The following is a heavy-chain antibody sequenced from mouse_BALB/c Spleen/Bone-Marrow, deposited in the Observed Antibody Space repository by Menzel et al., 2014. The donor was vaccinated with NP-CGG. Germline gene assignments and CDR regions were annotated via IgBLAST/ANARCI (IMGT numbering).Heavy chain of an antibody. Sequence: EVKLQESGGGLVQPGGSLKLSCAASGFTFSSYGMSWVRQTPDKRLELVATINTNGGNTYYPDSVKDRFTISRDNAKTTLYMQMSSLKSEDTAMYYCARGLDYWGQGTTLTVSS. J-gene: IGHJ2*01. V-gene: IGHV5-6-3*01. CDR3: ARGLDY. CDR1: GFTFSSYG. CDR2: INTNGGNT.